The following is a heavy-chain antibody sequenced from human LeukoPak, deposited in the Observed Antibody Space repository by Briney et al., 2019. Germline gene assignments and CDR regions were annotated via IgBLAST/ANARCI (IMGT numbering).Heavy chain of an antibody. CDR1: GGSFSGYY. Sequence: PSETLSLTCAVYGGSFSGYYWSWIRQPPGKGLEWIGEINHSGSTNYNPSLKSRVTISVDTSKNQFSLKLSSVTAADTAVYYCARVSYGSTVTAYYYYYYMDVWGKGTTVTVSS. V-gene: IGHV4-34*01. J-gene: IGHJ6*03. D-gene: IGHD4-17*01. CDR3: ARVSYGSTVTAYYYYYYMDV. CDR2: INHSGST.